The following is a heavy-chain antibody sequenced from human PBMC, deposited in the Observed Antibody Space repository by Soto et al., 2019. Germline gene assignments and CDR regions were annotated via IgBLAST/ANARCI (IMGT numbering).Heavy chain of an antibody. J-gene: IGHJ6*02. Sequence: GASVKVSCKASGYTFTSYYMHWVRQAPGQGLEWMGIINPSGGSTSYAQKFQGRVTMTRDTSTSTVYMELSSLRSEDTAVYYCARAGDNDFWSGKDGMDVWGQGTTVTVSS. CDR1: GYTFTSYY. V-gene: IGHV1-46*01. CDR2: INPSGGST. CDR3: ARAGDNDFWSGKDGMDV. D-gene: IGHD3-3*01.